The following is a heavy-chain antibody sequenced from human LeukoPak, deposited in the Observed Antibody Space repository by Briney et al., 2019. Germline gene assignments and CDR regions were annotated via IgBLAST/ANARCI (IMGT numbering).Heavy chain of an antibody. J-gene: IGHJ4*02. V-gene: IGHV3-23*01. D-gene: IGHD5-12*01. CDR2: ISGSGGGT. CDR3: ASHLRGYTYGVDS. Sequence: GGSLRLSCAASGFTFASYATTWVRQAPGKGLEWVSSISGSGGGTYYADSVKGRFTISRDNSKNTLYLQMNSLRAEDTAVYYCASHLRGYTYGVDSWGQGTLVTVSS. CDR1: GFTFASYA.